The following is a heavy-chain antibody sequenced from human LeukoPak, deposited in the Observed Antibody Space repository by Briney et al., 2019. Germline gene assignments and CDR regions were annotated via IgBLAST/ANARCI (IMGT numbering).Heavy chain of an antibody. J-gene: IGHJ4*02. CDR3: AKLGKKVLLWLGEFDY. D-gene: IGHD3-10*01. V-gene: IGHV3-23*01. Sequence: GGSLRLSCAASGFTFSSYAMSWVRQAPGKGLEWVSAISGSGGSTYYADSVKGRFTISRDNSKNTLYLQMNSLRAEDTAVYYCAKLGKKVLLWLGEFDYWGQGTLVTVSS. CDR1: GFTFSSYA. CDR2: ISGSGGST.